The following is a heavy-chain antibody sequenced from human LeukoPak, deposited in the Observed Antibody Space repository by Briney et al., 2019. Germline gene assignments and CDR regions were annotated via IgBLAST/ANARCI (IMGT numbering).Heavy chain of an antibody. CDR2: ISGSGDST. CDR3: AKSPLDIVLVVYAKYYFDY. V-gene: IGHV3-23*01. D-gene: IGHD2-8*02. CDR1: GFTFSSYA. J-gene: IGHJ4*02. Sequence: GGSLRLSCAASGFTFSSYAMSWVRQAPGKGLEWVSGISGSGDSTYYADSVKGRFTISRDKSRNTLYLQMNSLRAEDTAVYYCAKSPLDIVLVVYAKYYFDYWGQGTLVTVSS.